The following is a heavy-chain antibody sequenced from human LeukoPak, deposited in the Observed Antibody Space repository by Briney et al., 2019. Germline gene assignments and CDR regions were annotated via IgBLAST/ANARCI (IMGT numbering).Heavy chain of an antibody. CDR1: GFTFSSYA. Sequence: GGSLRLSCAASGFTFSSYAMSWVRQAPGEGLEWVSTVSVGGGSTFYADSVKGRFTISRDDSKSTLYLQMNSLRSEDTAVYYCARASAGSKAMLDYWGQGTLVTVSS. CDR3: ARASAGSKAMLDY. V-gene: IGHV3-23*01. J-gene: IGHJ4*02. D-gene: IGHD2-2*01. CDR2: VSVGGGST.